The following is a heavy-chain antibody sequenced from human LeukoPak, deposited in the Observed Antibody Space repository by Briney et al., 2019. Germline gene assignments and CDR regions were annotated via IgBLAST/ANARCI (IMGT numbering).Heavy chain of an antibody. CDR2: MYSHGLT. CDR1: GFSVSSTY. V-gene: IGHV3-53*01. D-gene: IGHD1-26*01. CDR3: VRDIGSYPPEK. Sequence: PGRSLRLSCAASGFSVSSTYMSWVRQAPGKGLEWVSLMYSHGLTSYGDSVRGRFTISRDTSKNTLHLQMNSLRAEDTAIYYCVRDIGSYPPEKWGQGTLVTVSS. J-gene: IGHJ4*02.